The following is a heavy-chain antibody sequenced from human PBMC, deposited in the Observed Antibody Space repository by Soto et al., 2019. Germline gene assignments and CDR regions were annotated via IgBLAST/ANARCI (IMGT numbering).Heavy chain of an antibody. CDR3: ARGSLAPDY. CDR1: GASLNNYY. J-gene: IGHJ4*02. V-gene: IGHV4-4*07. D-gene: IGHD1-26*01. CDR2: IYTSGST. Sequence: PSETLSLTCTVSGASLNNYYWSWARQPAGKGLEWVGRIYTSGSTNYNPSLESRVTMSVDTSKNQFSLKLSSVTAADTAVYYCARGSLAPDYWGQGTLVTVS.